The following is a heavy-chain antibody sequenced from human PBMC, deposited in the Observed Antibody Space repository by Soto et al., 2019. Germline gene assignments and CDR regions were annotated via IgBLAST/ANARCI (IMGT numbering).Heavy chain of an antibody. CDR3: AKWPPSPKMGVTSH. V-gene: IGHV3-23*01. Sequence: EVQLLASGGGLAQPGGSLRLSCAASGFAFSSSAMAWIRQTPGKGLQWVSAITVAGGGIYYADSVKGRFTISRDNSKKSLYLQMNSLLAEDTAQYFCAKWPPSPKMGVTSHWGQGTLVTVSS. D-gene: IGHD1-26*01. CDR1: GFAFSSSA. J-gene: IGHJ4*02. CDR2: ITVAGGGI.